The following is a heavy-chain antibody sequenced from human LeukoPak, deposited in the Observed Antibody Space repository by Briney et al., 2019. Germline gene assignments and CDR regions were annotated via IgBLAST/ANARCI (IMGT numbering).Heavy chain of an antibody. D-gene: IGHD3-16*02. CDR1: GFTFSDYY. CDR3: ASPTYYDYVWGSYRTPSH. CDR2: ISSSGSTI. J-gene: IGHJ4*02. Sequence: PGGSLRLSCAASGFTFSDYYMSWIGQAPGKGLEWVSYISSSGSTIYYADSVKGRFTISRDNAKNSLYLQMNSLRAEDTAVYYCASPTYYDYVWGSYRTPSHWGQGTQVTVSS. V-gene: IGHV3-11*04.